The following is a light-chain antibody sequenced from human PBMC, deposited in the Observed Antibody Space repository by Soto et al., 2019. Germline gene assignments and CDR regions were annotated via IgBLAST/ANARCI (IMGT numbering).Light chain of an antibody. Sequence: EIVLTQSPGTLSLSPGERATLSCRASQSVGNNYLAWYQQKPGQAPRLLIYDASTRATGIPDRFSGSGSGTDFTLTINGLEPEDFAVYYCQQYCDSSLTFGQGTRLEIK. V-gene: IGKV3-20*01. J-gene: IGKJ5*01. CDR3: QQYCDSSLT. CDR2: DAS. CDR1: QSVGNNY.